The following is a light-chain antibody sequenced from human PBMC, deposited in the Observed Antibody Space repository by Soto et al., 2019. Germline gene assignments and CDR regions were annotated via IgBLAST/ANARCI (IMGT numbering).Light chain of an antibody. Sequence: DIQMTQSPSSVSASVGDRVTITCRASQDIRSWLAWYQHKPGKAPNLLIFDASTLQSGVPSRFSGSGSGTHFSLTISSLQPEDFAPYYCQQANSFPYTFGQGTKLDIK. CDR2: DAS. CDR3: QQANSFPYT. J-gene: IGKJ2*01. V-gene: IGKV1-12*01. CDR1: QDIRSW.